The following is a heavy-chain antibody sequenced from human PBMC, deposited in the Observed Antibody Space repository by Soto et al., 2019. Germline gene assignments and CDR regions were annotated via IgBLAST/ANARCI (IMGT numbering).Heavy chain of an antibody. V-gene: IGHV4-34*01. Sequence: PSETLSLTCAVYGGSFSGYYRSWIRQPPGKGLEWIGEINHSGSTNYNPSLKSRVTISVDTSKNQFSLKLSSVTAADTAVYYCAAGTDGGWFDPWGQGTLVTVSS. J-gene: IGHJ5*02. CDR2: INHSGST. CDR3: AAGTDGGWFDP. D-gene: IGHD6-13*01. CDR1: GGSFSGYY.